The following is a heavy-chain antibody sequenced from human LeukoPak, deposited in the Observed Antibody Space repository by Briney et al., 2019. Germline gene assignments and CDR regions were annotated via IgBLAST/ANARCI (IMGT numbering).Heavy chain of an antibody. V-gene: IGHV1-46*01. J-gene: IGHJ4*02. CDR2: INPSGDIT. Sequence: ASVKVSCKASGYTFTNYYIHWVRQAPGQGLEWMGIINPSGDITTYARQFQGRVTLTSDTSTSTVYMELSSLRSEDTAVYYCARVGGHYDSDGAYWGQETLVIVSS. CDR3: ARVGGHYDSDGAY. D-gene: IGHD3-3*01. CDR1: GYTFTNYY.